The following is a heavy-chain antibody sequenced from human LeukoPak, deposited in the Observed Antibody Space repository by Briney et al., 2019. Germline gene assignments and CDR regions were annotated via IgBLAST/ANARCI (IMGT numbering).Heavy chain of an antibody. CDR1: GGTFSSYT. Sequence: ASVKVSCKASGGTFSSYTISWVRQAPGQGLEWMGRIIPILGIANYAQKFQGRVTITADKSTSTAYMELSSLRSEDMAVYYCARDQCSGGSCYSAFDYWGQGTLVTVSS. CDR2: IIPILGIA. CDR3: ARDQCSGGSCYSAFDY. J-gene: IGHJ4*02. D-gene: IGHD2-15*01. V-gene: IGHV1-69*04.